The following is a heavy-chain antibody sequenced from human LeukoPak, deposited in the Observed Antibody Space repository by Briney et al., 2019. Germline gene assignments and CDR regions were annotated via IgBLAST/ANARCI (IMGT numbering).Heavy chain of an antibody. J-gene: IGHJ3*02. D-gene: IGHD4-17*01. Sequence: PGRSLRLSCAASGFTFDDYGMHWVRQAPGKGLEWVSGISWKSNTMGYADSVKGRFAISRDNAKNSLYLQMNSLRAEDTALYYCAKVIAGDYGDHDAFDIWGQGTMVTVSS. V-gene: IGHV3-9*01. CDR1: GFTFDDYG. CDR3: AKVIAGDYGDHDAFDI. CDR2: ISWKSNTM.